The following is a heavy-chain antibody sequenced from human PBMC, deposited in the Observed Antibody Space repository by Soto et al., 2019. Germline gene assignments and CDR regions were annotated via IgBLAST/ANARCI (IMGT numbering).Heavy chain of an antibody. Sequence: QVQLQESGPGLVKPSENLSLTYTVSGGSVSTYYWSWIRRPPGKGLEWIGYIYYSGSTNHNPSLKSRVTISVDTSKNQFPLKLCSVSAADTAVYFCARGPYGPGHYQYYYGMDVWGQGTTVTVSS. CDR3: ARGPYGPGHYQYYYGMDV. D-gene: IGHD3-10*01. V-gene: IGHV4-59*02. CDR2: IYYSGST. CDR1: GGSVSTYY. J-gene: IGHJ6*02.